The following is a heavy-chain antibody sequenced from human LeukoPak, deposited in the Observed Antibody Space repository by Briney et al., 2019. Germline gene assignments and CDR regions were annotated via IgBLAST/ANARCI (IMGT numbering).Heavy chain of an antibody. V-gene: IGHV3-66*01. D-gene: IGHD6-13*01. Sequence: PGGSLRLSCAASGFTVSSNYMSWVRQAPGEGLEWVSVIYSGGSTSNADSVKGRFTIARDTSKKTLYRQMNSLRAEDTAVYYWARDGGSGYFAPQYSYGMEAWGQGTPVTVSS. CDR2: IYSGGST. CDR1: GFTVSSNY. CDR3: ARDGGSGYFAPQYSYGMEA. J-gene: IGHJ6*02.